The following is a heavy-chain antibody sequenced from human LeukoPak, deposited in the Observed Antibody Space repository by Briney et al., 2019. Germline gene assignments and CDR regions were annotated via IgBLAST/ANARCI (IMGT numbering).Heavy chain of an antibody. D-gene: IGHD5-18*01. J-gene: IGHJ4*02. V-gene: IGHV1-18*01. CDR1: GYTFTSYG. CDR2: ISAYNGNT. CDR3: ARGSPQVYSYGSLDY. Sequence: ASVKVSCKASGYTFTSYGISWVRQAPGQGLEWMGWISAYNGNTNYAQKLQGRVTMTTDTSTSTAYMELRSLRSDDTAVYYCARGSPQVYSYGSLDYWGQGTLVTVSS.